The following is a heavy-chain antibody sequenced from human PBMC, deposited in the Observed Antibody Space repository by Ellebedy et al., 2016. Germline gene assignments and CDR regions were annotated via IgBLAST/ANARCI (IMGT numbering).Heavy chain of an antibody. V-gene: IGHV3-21*01. CDR3: ARIWARKQTRPYYYYYGMDV. Sequence: GESLKISXAASGFTFSSYSMNWVRQAPGKGLEWVSSISSSSSYIYYADSVKGRFTISRDNAKNSLYLQMNSLRAEDTAVYYCARIWARKQTRPYYYYYGMDVWGQGTTVTVSS. D-gene: IGHD3-16*01. J-gene: IGHJ6*02. CDR2: ISSSSSYI. CDR1: GFTFSSYS.